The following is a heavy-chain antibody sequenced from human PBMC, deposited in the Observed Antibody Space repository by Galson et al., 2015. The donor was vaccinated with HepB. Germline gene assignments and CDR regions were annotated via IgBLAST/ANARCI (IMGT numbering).Heavy chain of an antibody. D-gene: IGHD6-19*01. CDR1: GFTFSGSA. Sequence: LRLSCAASGFTFSGSAIHWVRQTSGKGLEWVGRIRTKASSYATAYAASLQGRFTISRDDSKNTAYLHMKSLKTEDTAVYYCVRMADLSGYSSSWGQGTLVTVSS. CDR3: VRMADLSGYSSS. V-gene: IGHV3-73*01. CDR2: IRTKASSYAT. J-gene: IGHJ4*02.